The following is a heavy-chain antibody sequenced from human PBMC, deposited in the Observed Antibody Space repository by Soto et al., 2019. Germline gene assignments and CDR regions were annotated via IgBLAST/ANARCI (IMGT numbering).Heavy chain of an antibody. CDR2: IYYSGST. V-gene: IGHV4-31*03. Sequence: QVQLQESGPGLVKPSQTLSLTCTVSGGSISSGGYYWSWIRQHPGKGLEWIGYIYYSGSTYYNPSPTRRVTMSVDTSKSPFSLKLSAVTAADTAVYYCARDRGGFDPGGQGTLVTVSS. J-gene: IGHJ5*02. CDR1: GGSISSGGYY. CDR3: ARDRGGFDP. D-gene: IGHD3-10*01.